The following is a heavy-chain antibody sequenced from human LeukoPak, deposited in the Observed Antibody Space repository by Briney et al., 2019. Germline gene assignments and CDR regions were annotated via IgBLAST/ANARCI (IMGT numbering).Heavy chain of an antibody. Sequence: GASVKVSCKASGGTFSSYAISWVRQAPGQGLEWMGRIIPILGIANCAQKFQGRVTITADKSTSTAYMELSSLRSEDTAVYYCASGYDSSARTSHFQHWGQGTLVTVSS. J-gene: IGHJ1*01. V-gene: IGHV1-69*04. CDR2: IIPILGIA. CDR1: GGTFSSYA. CDR3: ASGYDSSARTSHFQH. D-gene: IGHD3-22*01.